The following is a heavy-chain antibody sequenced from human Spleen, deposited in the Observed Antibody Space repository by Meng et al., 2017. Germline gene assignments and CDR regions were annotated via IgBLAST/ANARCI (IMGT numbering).Heavy chain of an antibody. Sequence: QVQVFVSGPRVKKLGASVKVSCKASGYTFAAYWIQWVRQAPGQGLEWMGRIDPKSDNTHYAQKFQGRVTMTRDTSISTAYMELSGLRSDDTAMYYCARDEDISAAGKLFGDYWGQGTLVTVSS. CDR2: IDPKSDNT. CDR1: GYTFAAYW. J-gene: IGHJ4*02. V-gene: IGHV1-2*06. CDR3: ARDEDISAAGKLFGDY. D-gene: IGHD6-13*01.